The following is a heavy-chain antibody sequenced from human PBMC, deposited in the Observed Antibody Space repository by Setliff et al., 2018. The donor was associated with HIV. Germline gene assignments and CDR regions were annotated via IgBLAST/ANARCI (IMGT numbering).Heavy chain of an antibody. Sequence: SETLSLTCTVSGGSINSEPYYWTWIRQPAGKGLQWIGRIYTSGSANYTPSLKSRVAMSIDTSKYQISLRLSSVTAADTAVYYCARENYGDYEDRYFDLWGRGTLVTVSS. CDR2: IYTSGSA. J-gene: IGHJ2*01. D-gene: IGHD4-17*01. V-gene: IGHV4-4*07. CDR3: ARENYGDYEDRYFDL. CDR1: GGSINSEPYY.